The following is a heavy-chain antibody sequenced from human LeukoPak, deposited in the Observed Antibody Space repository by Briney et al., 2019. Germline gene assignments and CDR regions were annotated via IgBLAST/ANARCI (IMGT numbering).Heavy chain of an antibody. Sequence: PGRSLRLSCAASGFNFKNYGMHWVRQAPDKGLEWAAVIWYDGSKQYYADSVKGRFTISRGNSKNMLYLQINSLRVEDTAVYYCARDIRSSYFDCWGQGTLVTVSS. J-gene: IGHJ4*02. CDR1: GFNFKNYG. V-gene: IGHV3-33*01. CDR3: ARDIRSSYFDC. CDR2: IWYDGSKQ. D-gene: IGHD6-19*01.